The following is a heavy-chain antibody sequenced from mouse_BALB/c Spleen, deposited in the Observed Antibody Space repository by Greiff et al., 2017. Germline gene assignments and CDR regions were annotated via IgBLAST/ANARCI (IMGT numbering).Heavy chain of an antibody. CDR1: GFSLTSYG. V-gene: IGHV2-6-2*01. Sequence: VKLVESGPDLVAPSQSLSITCTVSGFSLTSYGVHWVRQPPGKGLEWLVVIWSDGSTTYNSALKSRLSISKDNSKSQVFLKMNSLQTDDTAMYYCARHGYGNRHYYAMDYWGQGTSVTVSS. CDR3: ARHGYGNRHYYAMDY. J-gene: IGHJ4*01. D-gene: IGHD2-10*02. CDR2: IWSDGST.